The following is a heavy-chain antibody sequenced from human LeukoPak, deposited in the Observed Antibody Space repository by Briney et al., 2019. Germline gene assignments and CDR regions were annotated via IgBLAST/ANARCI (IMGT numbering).Heavy chain of an antibody. CDR1: GFTFSSYA. Sequence: GGSLRLSCAASGFTFSSYAMSWVRQAPGKGLGWVSAISGSGGSTYYADSVKGRFTISRDNSKNTLYLQMNSLRAEDTAVYYCAKGHYDSSGPDYWGQGTLVTVSS. V-gene: IGHV3-23*01. CDR3: AKGHYDSSGPDY. J-gene: IGHJ4*02. D-gene: IGHD3-22*01. CDR2: ISGSGGST.